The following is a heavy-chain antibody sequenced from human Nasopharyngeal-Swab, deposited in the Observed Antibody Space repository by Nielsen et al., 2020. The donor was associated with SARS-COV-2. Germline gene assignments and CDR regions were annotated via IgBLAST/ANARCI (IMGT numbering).Heavy chain of an antibody. D-gene: IGHD3-22*01. Sequence: GGSLRLSCAASGFTFDDYAMHWVRQAPGKGLEWVSGISWNSGSIGYADSVKGRFTISRDNAKNSLYLQMNSLRAEDTALYYCAKDSHYYDSSGYLLPDYWGQGTLVTVSS. J-gene: IGHJ4*02. V-gene: IGHV3-9*01. CDR2: ISWNSGSI. CDR3: AKDSHYYDSSGYLLPDY. CDR1: GFTFDDYA.